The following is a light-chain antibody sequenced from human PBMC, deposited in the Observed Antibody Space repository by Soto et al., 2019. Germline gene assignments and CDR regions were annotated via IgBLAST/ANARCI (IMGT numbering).Light chain of an antibody. Sequence: DIVMTQSPDSLAVSLGERATFNCKSSQTLLYNSNSKSSLAWYQVKPGQPPKLLIYWASTRESGVPDRFGGSGSGTDFTLTISSLQAEDAAVYFCQQYYDFPPTFGQGTKLEIK. V-gene: IGKV4-1*01. J-gene: IGKJ2*01. CDR3: QQYYDFPPT. CDR1: QTLLYNSNSKSS. CDR2: WAS.